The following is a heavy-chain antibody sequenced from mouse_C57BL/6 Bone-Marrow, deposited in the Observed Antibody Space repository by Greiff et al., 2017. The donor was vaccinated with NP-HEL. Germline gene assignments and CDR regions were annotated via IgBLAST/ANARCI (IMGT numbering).Heavy chain of an antibody. D-gene: IGHD1-1*01. J-gene: IGHJ2*01. CDR3: ARFHYYYGSSYGY. Sequence: QVQLKESGAELVRPGASVKLSCKASGYTFTSYGISWVKQRTGQGLEWIGEIYPRSGNTYYNEKFKGKATLTADKSSSTAYMELRSLTSEDSAVYFCARFHYYYGSSYGYWGQGTTLTVSS. CDR1: GYTFTSYG. V-gene: IGHV1-81*01. CDR2: IYPRSGNT.